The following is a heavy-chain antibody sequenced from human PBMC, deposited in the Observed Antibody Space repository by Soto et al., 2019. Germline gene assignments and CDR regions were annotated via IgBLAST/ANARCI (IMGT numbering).Heavy chain of an antibody. J-gene: IGHJ4*02. CDR1: GFTFSSYA. V-gene: IGHV3-23*01. Sequence: EVQLLESGGGLVQPGGSLRLSCAASGFTFSSYAMNWVRQAPGKGLEWVSVISGSDGSTYYADSVKGRFTISRDNSKNTRNLQMDGLRAEDTAVYYCARASSSWYFDYWGQGTLVTVSS. D-gene: IGHD6-13*01. CDR2: ISGSDGST. CDR3: ARASSSWYFDY.